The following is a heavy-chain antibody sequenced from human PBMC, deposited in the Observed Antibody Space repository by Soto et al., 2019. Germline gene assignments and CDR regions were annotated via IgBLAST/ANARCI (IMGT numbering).Heavy chain of an antibody. V-gene: IGHV3-9*01. CDR3: AKDRVWGVSPYCSSTSCPGGYYYYMDV. Sequence: PGGSLRLSCAASGFTFDDYAMHWVRQAPGKGLEWVSGISWNSGSIGYADSVKGRFTISRDNAKNSLYLQMNSLRAEDTALYYCAKDRVWGVSPYCSSTSCPGGYYYYMDVWGKGTTVTVSS. D-gene: IGHD2-2*01. CDR2: ISWNSGSI. CDR1: GFTFDDYA. J-gene: IGHJ6*03.